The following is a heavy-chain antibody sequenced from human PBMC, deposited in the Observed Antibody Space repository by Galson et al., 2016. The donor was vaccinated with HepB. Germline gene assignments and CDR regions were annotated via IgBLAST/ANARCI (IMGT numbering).Heavy chain of an antibody. V-gene: IGHV2-5*02. CDR3: AHFYHGMDV. Sequence: PALVKPTQTLTLTCTFSGFSLPTAGVGVGWIRQPPGKALEWLTLIFWDDDRRYNPSLKSRLSIAKDTSKNQVVLRLTNVDPVDTATYYCAHFYHGMDVWGQGTTVTVSS. J-gene: IGHJ6*02. CDR2: IFWDDDR. CDR1: GFSLPTAGVG.